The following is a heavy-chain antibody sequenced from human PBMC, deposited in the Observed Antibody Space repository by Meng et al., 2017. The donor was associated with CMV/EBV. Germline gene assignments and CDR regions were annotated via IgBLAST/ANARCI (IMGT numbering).Heavy chain of an antibody. D-gene: IGHD6-6*01. J-gene: IGHJ6*02. CDR1: GFTFSSYW. CDR3: ARVAYSSSSSPLFFGYYYGMDV. CDR2: IKQDGSEK. V-gene: IGHV3-7*04. Sequence: GESLKISCAASGFTFSSYWMSWVRQAPGKGLEWVANIKQDGSEKYYVDSVKGRFTISRDNAKNSLYLQMNSLRAEDTAVYYCARVAYSSSSSPLFFGYYYGMDVWGQGTTVTVSS.